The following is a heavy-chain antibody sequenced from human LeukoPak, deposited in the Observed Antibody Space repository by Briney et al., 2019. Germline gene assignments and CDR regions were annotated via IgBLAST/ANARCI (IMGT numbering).Heavy chain of an antibody. Sequence: PSETRSLACAVYGGSFSGYYWSWIRQPPGKGLELIGEINHSGSTNYNPSLKSRVTISVDTSKNQFSLKLSSVTAADTAVYYCARGRSWEGAWFDPWGQGTLVTVSS. CDR2: INHSGST. CDR3: ARGRSWEGAWFDP. CDR1: GGSFSGYY. V-gene: IGHV4-34*01. D-gene: IGHD6-13*01. J-gene: IGHJ5*02.